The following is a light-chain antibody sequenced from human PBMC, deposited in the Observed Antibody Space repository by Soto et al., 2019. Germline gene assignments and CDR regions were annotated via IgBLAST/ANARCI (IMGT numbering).Light chain of an antibody. J-gene: IGKJ5*01. CDR3: HQYDNWPKT. CDR2: GAS. Sequence: DIVLTQSPGTLSFSPGERATPSCRSSQSVSSSYLAWYQQKPGQAPRLLIYGASTRATGIPARFSGSGSGTEFTLTISSLQSEDFAGYYCHQYDNWPKTFGQGTRLEI. CDR1: QSVSSSY. V-gene: IGKV3-15*01.